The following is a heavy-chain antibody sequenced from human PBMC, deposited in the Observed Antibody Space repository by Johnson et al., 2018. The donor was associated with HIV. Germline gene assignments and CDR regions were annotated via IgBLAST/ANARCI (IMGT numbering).Heavy chain of an antibody. D-gene: IGHD6-13*01. CDR1: GFTFSDHY. Sequence: QVQLVESGGGLVQPGGSLRLSCAASGFTFSDHYMSWVRQAPGKGLEWVAFIRYDGSNKYYADSVKGRFTISRDNSKNTLYLQMNSLRAEDTAVYYCAKGAAAAGPDAFDIWGQGTMVTVSS. J-gene: IGHJ3*02. CDR3: AKGAAAAGPDAFDI. V-gene: IGHV3-30*02. CDR2: IRYDGSNK.